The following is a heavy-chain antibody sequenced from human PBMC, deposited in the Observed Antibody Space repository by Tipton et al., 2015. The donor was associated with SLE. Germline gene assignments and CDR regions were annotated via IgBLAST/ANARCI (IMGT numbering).Heavy chain of an antibody. V-gene: IGHV4-39*01. D-gene: IGHD3-10*01. J-gene: IGHJ4*02. CDR1: GGSISSSGHY. CDR3: ARLSPLWFGEYTEY. Sequence: GLVKPSETLSLTCTVSGGSISSSGHYWGWIRQPPGKGLEWIGSIYYSVATHYNPSLKSRVTISADTSKNEFSLNLRSVTATDTAVYYCARLSPLWFGEYTEYWGQGTLVTVTS. CDR2: IYYSVAT.